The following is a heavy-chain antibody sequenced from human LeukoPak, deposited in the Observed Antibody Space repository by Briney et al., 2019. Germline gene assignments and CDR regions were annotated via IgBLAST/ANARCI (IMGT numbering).Heavy chain of an antibody. Sequence: SGGSLRLSCSAYGFTFSCYAMHWVRQAPGKGLEYVSAISSSGSSTYYADSVKDRFTSPRDNSKNPLYLQMGSLRAEDTAVYYCVSFVVVVAAIAFDIWGQGTMVTVSS. J-gene: IGHJ3*02. CDR3: VSFVVVVAAIAFDI. V-gene: IGHV3-64D*06. CDR2: ISSSGSST. D-gene: IGHD2-15*01. CDR1: GFTFSCYA.